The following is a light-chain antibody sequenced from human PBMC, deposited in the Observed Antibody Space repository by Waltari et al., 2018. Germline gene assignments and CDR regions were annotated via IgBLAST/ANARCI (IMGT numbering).Light chain of an antibody. CDR2: WAS. CDR1: QSVLDDSNNKNY. Sequence: DIVMTQSPESLAVPLGERATITCRYSQSVLDDSNNKNYVAWYQQKPGQPPKLLIYWASTRESGVPDRISGSESGTEFTLTVSSLQAEDVALYYCQQYYSTPYTFGQGTKVEI. J-gene: IGKJ2*01. V-gene: IGKV4-1*01. CDR3: QQYYSTPYT.